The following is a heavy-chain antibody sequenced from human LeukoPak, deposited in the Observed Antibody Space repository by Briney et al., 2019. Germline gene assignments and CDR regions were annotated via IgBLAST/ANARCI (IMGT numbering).Heavy chain of an antibody. J-gene: IGHJ4*02. CDR3: AKASPSPGYYFDY. Sequence: PGGSLRLSCAASGFTFSSYGMHWVRQAPGKGLEWVAVIWYGGSNKYYADSVKGRFTISRDNSKNTLYLQMNSLRAEDTAVYYRAKASPSPGYYFDYWGQGTLVTVSS. CDR1: GFTFSSYG. D-gene: IGHD1-14*01. V-gene: IGHV3-33*06. CDR2: IWYGGSNK.